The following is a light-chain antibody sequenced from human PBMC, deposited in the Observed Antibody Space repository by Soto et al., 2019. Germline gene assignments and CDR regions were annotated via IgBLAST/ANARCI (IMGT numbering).Light chain of an antibody. V-gene: IGLV2-14*01. J-gene: IGLJ3*02. CDR2: EVS. CDR3: SSYTTISTLEV. CDR1: SSDVGGYNY. Sequence: QSVLTQPASVSGSPGQSITISCTGTSSDVGGYNYVSWYQQHPGKAPKLMIYEVSNRPSGVSNRFSGSKSGNTASLTISGLQAEDEADYYCSSYTTISTLEVFGRGTKLTVL.